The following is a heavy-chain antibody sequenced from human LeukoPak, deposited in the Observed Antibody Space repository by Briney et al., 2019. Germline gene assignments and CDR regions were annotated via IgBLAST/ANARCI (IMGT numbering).Heavy chain of an antibody. D-gene: IGHD3-22*01. J-gene: IGHJ4*02. V-gene: IGHV1-18*01. CDR3: ATDWYYYDSIGY. Sequence: WASVKVSCKASGYTFTSYGISWVRQAPGQGLEWMGWISAYNGNTNYAQKLQGRVTMTTDTSTSTAYMELSSLRSEDTAVYYCATDWYYYDSIGYWGQGTLVTVSS. CDR2: ISAYNGNT. CDR1: GYTFTSYG.